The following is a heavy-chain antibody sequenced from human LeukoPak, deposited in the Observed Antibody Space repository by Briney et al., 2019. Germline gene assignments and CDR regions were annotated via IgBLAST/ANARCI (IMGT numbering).Heavy chain of an antibody. CDR1: GFTFSKAW. CDR3: TTDHDYYGPGSKDNDY. D-gene: IGHD3-10*01. V-gene: IGHV3-15*01. Sequence: GGSLRLSCAASGFTFSKAWMTWVRQAPGRGLEWVGRIRSKTEGGTTEYAAPVKGRFTMSRDDSKNILYLQMHSLKTEDTAVYYCTTDHDYYGPGSKDNDYWGQGTLVTVSS. J-gene: IGHJ4*02. CDR2: IRSKTEGGTT.